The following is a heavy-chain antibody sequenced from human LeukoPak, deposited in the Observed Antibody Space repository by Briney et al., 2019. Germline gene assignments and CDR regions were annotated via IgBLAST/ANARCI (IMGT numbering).Heavy chain of an antibody. CDR2: MYTSGDT. CDR1: GGSISGYY. J-gene: IGHJ4*02. Sequence: SETLSLTCTVSGGSISGYYWTWIRQPADKRLEWLGRMYTSGDTYYNPSLRSRLTISLDKAKNQISLDVRSVTAADTAVYYCARLDPTGGDYWGQGTLVTVSS. CDR3: ARLDPTGGDY. D-gene: IGHD7-27*01. V-gene: IGHV4-4*07.